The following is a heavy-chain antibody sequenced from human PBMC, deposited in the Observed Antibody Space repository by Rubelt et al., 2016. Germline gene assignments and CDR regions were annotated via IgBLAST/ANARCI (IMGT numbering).Heavy chain of an antibody. CDR2: ISAYDGNT. Sequence: QVQLVQSGAEVKKPGASVKVSCKASGYTFTSYGISWVRQAPGQGLEWMGWISAYDGNTYYAQKRQGRVSMTTDTATSTDYMELRSLRSDDTALYYCARRQQLGPFDYWGQGTLVTVSS. J-gene: IGHJ4*02. CDR1: GYTFTSYG. CDR3: ARRQQLGPFDY. V-gene: IGHV1-18*01. D-gene: IGHD6-13*01.